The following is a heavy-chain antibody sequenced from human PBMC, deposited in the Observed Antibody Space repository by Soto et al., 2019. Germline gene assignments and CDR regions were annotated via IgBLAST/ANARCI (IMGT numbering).Heavy chain of an antibody. CDR2: IHSGGDT. D-gene: IGHD6-25*01. Sequence: PGGSLRLPCAASGFAVSSNYMTWVRQAPGKGLEWVSVIHSGGDTHYADSVRGRFTISRDNSKNTLYRQMRSLRAEETAVFYFARSRTGNTYRGLDVWGQGTTVTVSS. CDR1: GFAVSSNY. CDR3: ARSRTGNTYRGLDV. J-gene: IGHJ6*02. V-gene: IGHV3-66*01.